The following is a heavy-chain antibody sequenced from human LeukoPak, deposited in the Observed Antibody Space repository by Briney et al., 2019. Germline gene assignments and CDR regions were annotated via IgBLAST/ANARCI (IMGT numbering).Heavy chain of an antibody. CDR3: ARLSGVLTDY. CDR1: GYSFTNFW. D-gene: IGHD2-15*01. Sequence: GESLKISCKGSGYSFTNFWISWVRQMPGKGLEWMGTIDPSDSYTNYSPSFQGHVTISADKSISTAYLQWSSLKASDTAIYYCARLSGVLTDYWGQGTLVTVSS. J-gene: IGHJ4*02. CDR2: IDPSDSYT. V-gene: IGHV5-10-1*01.